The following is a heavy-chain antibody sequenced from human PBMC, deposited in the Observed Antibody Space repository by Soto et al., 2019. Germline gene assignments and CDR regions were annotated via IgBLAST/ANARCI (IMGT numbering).Heavy chain of an antibody. CDR2: ISAYNGNT. CDR3: ARTHYGPLIAAAGIEY. D-gene: IGHD6-13*01. CDR1: GYTFTSYG. Sequence: ASVKVSCKASGYTFTSYGISWVRQAPGQGLEWMGWISAYNGNTNYAQKLQGRVTMTTDTSTSTAYMELRSLRSDDTAVYYCARTHYGPLIAAAGIEYWGQGTLVTVSS. V-gene: IGHV1-18*01. J-gene: IGHJ4*02.